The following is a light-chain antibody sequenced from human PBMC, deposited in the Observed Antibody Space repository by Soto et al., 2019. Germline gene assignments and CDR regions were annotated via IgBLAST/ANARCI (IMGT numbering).Light chain of an antibody. CDR2: WAS. CDR3: QQYSSAPST. CDR1: QTVLYSSNNKNY. J-gene: IGKJ2*01. V-gene: IGKV4-1*01. Sequence: DLVMTQSPDSLAVSLGERATINCKSSQTVLYSSNNKNYLAWYQQKPGQPPKLLIYWASTRQSGVPDRFSGSGSGTDFTLTINNLQAEDVAVYYCQQYSSAPSTFGQGTNLEIK.